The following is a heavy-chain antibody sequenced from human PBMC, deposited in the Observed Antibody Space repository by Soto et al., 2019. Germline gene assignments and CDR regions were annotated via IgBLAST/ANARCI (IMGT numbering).Heavy chain of an antibody. J-gene: IGHJ6*02. V-gene: IGHV1-69*13. Sequence: SVKVSCKASGGTFSSYAISWVRQAPGQGLEWMGGIIPLFGTANYAQRFQGRATLTADESTGTAYMELSSLRSEDTAVYYCAREGGQRGRHFVIYYGLDVWGQGPKVPVYS. D-gene: IGHD1-26*01. CDR3: AREGGQRGRHFVIYYGLDV. CDR1: GGTFSSYA. CDR2: IIPLFGTA.